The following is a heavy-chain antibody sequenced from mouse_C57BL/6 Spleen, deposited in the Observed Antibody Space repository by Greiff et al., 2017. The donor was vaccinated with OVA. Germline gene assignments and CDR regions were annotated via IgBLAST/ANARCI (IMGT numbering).Heavy chain of an antibody. CDR1: GYTFTSYW. V-gene: IGHV1-69*01. Sequence: QVQLQQPGAELVMPGASVKLSCKASGYTFTSYWMHWVKQRPGQGLEWIGEIDPSDSYTNYNQKFKGKSTLTVYKSSSTDYMQLRSLTSEESAVDDGARFYDYDDAMDDGGKGTSVTVAS. CDR3: ARFYDYDDAMDD. D-gene: IGHD2-4*01. CDR2: IDPSDSYT. J-gene: IGHJ4*01.